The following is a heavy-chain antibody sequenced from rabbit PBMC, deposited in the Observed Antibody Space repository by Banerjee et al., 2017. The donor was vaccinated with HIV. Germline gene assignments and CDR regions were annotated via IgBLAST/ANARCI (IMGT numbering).Heavy chain of an antibody. CDR1: SVSFTISSY. D-gene: IGHD6-1*01. J-gene: IGHJ3*01. CDR3: ARFDDNYGAAKT. Sequence: QSLEESGGGLVKPGTSLTLTCTASSVSFTISSYMCWVRQAPGKGLEWIACIYAGGRGNTYYASWAKGRFTISETSSTTVTLQMTSLTAADTATYFCARFDDNYGAAKTWGQGTLVTVS. V-gene: IGHV1S40*01. CDR2: IYAGGRGNT.